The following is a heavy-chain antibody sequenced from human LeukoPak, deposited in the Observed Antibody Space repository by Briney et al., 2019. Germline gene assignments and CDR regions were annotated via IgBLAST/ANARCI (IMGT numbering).Heavy chain of an antibody. Sequence: PSETPSLTCTVSGGSISSSSYYWGWIRQPPGKGLEWIGSIYYSGSTYYNPSLKSRVTISVDTSKNQFSLKLSSVTAADTAVYYCASLRWLQFFFDYWGQGTLVTVSS. CDR3: ASLRWLQFFFDY. CDR1: GGSISSSSYY. J-gene: IGHJ4*02. CDR2: IYYSGST. V-gene: IGHV4-39*01. D-gene: IGHD5-24*01.